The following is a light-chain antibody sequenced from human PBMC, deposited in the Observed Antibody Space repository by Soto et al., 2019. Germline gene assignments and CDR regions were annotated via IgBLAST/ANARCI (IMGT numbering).Light chain of an antibody. Sequence: TQSPSTLSLSPGEGATLSCRASQTVSNTYLAWYQHKPGQTPRLLIYGASSRATDIPDRFSGSGSGKDFTLTIARLEPEDFAVYYCQQFDNSPWTFGQGTKVDIK. CDR1: QTVSNTY. J-gene: IGKJ1*01. CDR3: QQFDNSPWT. CDR2: GAS. V-gene: IGKV3-20*01.